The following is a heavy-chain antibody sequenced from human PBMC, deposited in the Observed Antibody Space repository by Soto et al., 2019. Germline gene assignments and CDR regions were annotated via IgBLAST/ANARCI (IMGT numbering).Heavy chain of an antibody. CDR3: ARDSHTIFGVVISPYHYYGMGA. J-gene: IGHJ6*02. CDR2: INPNSGGT. V-gene: IGHV1-2*02. D-gene: IGHD3-3*01. Sequence: SVKVSCKASGYTFTGYYMHWVRQAPGQGLEWMGWINPNSGGTNYAQKFQGRVTMTRDTSISTAYMELSRLRSDDTAVYYCARDSHTIFGVVISPYHYYGMGAWGQGTTVTVSS. CDR1: GYTFTGYY.